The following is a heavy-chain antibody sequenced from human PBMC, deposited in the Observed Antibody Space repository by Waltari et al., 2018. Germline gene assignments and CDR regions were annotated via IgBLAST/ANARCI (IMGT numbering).Heavy chain of an antibody. V-gene: IGHV4-39*07. CDR2: IYYSGST. CDR1: GGSISSSSYY. D-gene: IGHD4-4*01. J-gene: IGHJ5*02. Sequence: QLQLQESGPGLVKPSETLSLTCTVSGGSISSSSYYWGWIRQPPGKGLEWIGSIYYSGSTYYNPSLKSRVTISVDTSKNQFSLKLSSVTAADTAVYYCARLISNFPNWFDPWGQGTLVTVSS. CDR3: ARLISNFPNWFDP.